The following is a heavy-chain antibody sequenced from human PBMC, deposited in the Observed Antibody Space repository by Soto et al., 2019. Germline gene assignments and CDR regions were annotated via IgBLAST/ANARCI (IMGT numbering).Heavy chain of an antibody. CDR3: ARDSTSWDFDX. CDR1: GFTFSSYG. V-gene: IGHV3-33*01. CDR2: IWYDGSKR. Sequence: GGSLRLSFAASGFTFSSYGMHWVRKPAGKGLEWVSTIWYDGSKRYYVDSVKVRFTISRDNSKNTLYLQMNSLRAEDTAMYYCARDSTSWDFDXWGQGTLVTVSX. J-gene: IGHJ4*02. D-gene: IGHD2-2*01.